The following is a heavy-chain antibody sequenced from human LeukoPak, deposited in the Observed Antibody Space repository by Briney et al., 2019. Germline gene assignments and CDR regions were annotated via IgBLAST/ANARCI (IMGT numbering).Heavy chain of an antibody. V-gene: IGHV3-30*03. CDR2: ISYDGSNK. J-gene: IGHJ4*02. D-gene: IGHD6-19*01. CDR3: ARGPLWSRGWYQLDY. Sequence: PGGSLRLSCAASGFTFSSYGMHWVRQAPGKGLEWVAVISYDGSNKYYADSVKGRFTISRDNSKNTLYLQMNSLRAEDTAVYYCARGPLWSRGWYQLDYWGQGTLVTVSS. CDR1: GFTFSSYG.